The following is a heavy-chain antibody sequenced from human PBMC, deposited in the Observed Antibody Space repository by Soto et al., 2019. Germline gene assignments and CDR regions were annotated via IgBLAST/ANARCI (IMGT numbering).Heavy chain of an antibody. V-gene: IGHV1-69*12. CDR3: ARGNHRWLQLWYFDL. CDR2: IIPIFGTV. J-gene: IGHJ2*01. Sequence: QVQLVQSGAEVKKPGSSVKVSCKASGGTFSNYPISWVRQAPGQGLEWMGGIIPIFGTVNYAQKFPGRVTITADEPTSTAYMELSSLRSEDTAVYYCARGNHRWLQLWYFDLWGRGTLVTVSS. D-gene: IGHD5-12*01. CDR1: GGTFSNYP.